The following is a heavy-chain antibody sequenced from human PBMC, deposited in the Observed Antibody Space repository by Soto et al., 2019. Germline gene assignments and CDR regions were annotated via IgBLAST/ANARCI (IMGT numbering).Heavy chain of an antibody. D-gene: IGHD1-26*01. CDR2: IWYDGSNK. J-gene: IGHJ4*02. CDR1: GFTFSSYG. Sequence: QVQLVESGGGVVQPGRSPRLSCAASGFTFSSYGMHWVRQAPGKGLEWVAVIWYDGSNKYYADSVKGRFTISRDNSKNTLYLQMNSLRAEDTAVYYCARVGPSGSYYDYWGQGTLVTVSS. V-gene: IGHV3-33*01. CDR3: ARVGPSGSYYDY.